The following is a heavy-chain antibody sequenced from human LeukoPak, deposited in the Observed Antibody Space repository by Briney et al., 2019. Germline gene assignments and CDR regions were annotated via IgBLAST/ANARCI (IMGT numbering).Heavy chain of an antibody. J-gene: IGHJ4*02. CDR2: INPNSGGT. D-gene: IGHD3-22*01. CDR1: GYTFTCYY. Sequence: ASVKVSCKASGYTFTCYYMHWVRQAPGQGLEWMGWINPNSGGTNYAQKFQGRVTMTRDTSISTAYMERSRLRSDDTAVYYCARAAYYYDSSGSNSPYYFDYWGQGTLVTVSS. V-gene: IGHV1-2*02. CDR3: ARAAYYYDSSGSNSPYYFDY.